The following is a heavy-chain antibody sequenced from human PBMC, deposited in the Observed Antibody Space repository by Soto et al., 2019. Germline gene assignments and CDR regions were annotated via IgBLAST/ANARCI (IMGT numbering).Heavy chain of an antibody. J-gene: IGHJ4*02. CDR1: GYTFTSYD. Sequence: ASVKVSCKASGYTFTSYDINWVRQATGQGLEWMGWMNPNSGNTGYAQKFQGRVTMTRNTSISTAYMELSSLRSEDTAVYYCARLGSRFLVVPAAISGYFDYWGQGTLVTVSS. D-gene: IGHD2-2*01. CDR2: MNPNSGNT. CDR3: ARLGSRFLVVPAAISGYFDY. V-gene: IGHV1-8*01.